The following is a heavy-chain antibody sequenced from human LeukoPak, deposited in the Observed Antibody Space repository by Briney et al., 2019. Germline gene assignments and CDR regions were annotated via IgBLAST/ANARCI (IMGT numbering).Heavy chain of an antibody. D-gene: IGHD3-10*01. V-gene: IGHV3-21*01. CDR1: GFTFSSYS. CDR2: ISSSSSYI. J-gene: IGHJ4*02. Sequence: PGGSLRLSCAASGFTFSSYSMNWVRQAPGKGLEWVASISSSSSYIYYADSVKGRFTISRDNAKNSLYLQMNSLRAEDTAVYYCAREGAYYGSGSPDYWGQGTLVTVSS. CDR3: AREGAYYGSGSPDY.